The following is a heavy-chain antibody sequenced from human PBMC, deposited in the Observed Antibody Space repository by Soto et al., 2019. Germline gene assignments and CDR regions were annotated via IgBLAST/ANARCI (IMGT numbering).Heavy chain of an antibody. CDR1: GFTFSSYA. CDR2: ISYDGSNK. D-gene: IGHD4-17*01. Sequence: QGQLVESGGGVVQPGRSLSLSCAASGFTFSSYAMHWVRQAPGKGLEWVAVISYDGSNKYYADSVKGRFTISRDNSKNTLYLQMNSLRAEDTAVYYCARGYGDSSFDYWGQGTLVTVSS. CDR3: ARGYGDSSFDY. V-gene: IGHV3-30-3*01. J-gene: IGHJ4*02.